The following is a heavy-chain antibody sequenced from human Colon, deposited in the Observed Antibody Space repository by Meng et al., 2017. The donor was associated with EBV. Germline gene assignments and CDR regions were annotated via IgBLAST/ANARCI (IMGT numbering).Heavy chain of an antibody. CDR2: IHHSGSA. CDR1: GGSIGSGNYY. Sequence: VQRQEPGQGLLQPSQTLSLTCLGSGGSIGSGNYYWSWIRQPPGKGLEWIGYIHHSGSAYYNPSLKSRVSISVDTSKSQFSLNLNSMTAADTAVYYCASFDHIPRRNYFDYWGQGTLVTVSS. CDR3: ASFDHIPRRNYFDY. D-gene: IGHD2-21*01. V-gene: IGHV4-30-4*01. J-gene: IGHJ4*02.